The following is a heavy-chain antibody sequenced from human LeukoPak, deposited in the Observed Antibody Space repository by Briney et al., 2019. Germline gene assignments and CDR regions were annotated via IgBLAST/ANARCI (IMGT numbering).Heavy chain of an antibody. J-gene: IGHJ4*02. V-gene: IGHV3-23*01. CDR1: GVTFSNYA. CDR2: ISGSGDRT. CDR3: AKDHERRVYTSGTPYSFDH. D-gene: IGHD2-15*01. Sequence: PGGSLRLSCVVSGVTFSNYAMSWVRQAPGKGLEGISGISGSGDRTDQPDSVKGRFTISRDNSENTLYLQMDSLRAEDTAIYYCAKDHERRVYTSGTPYSFDHWGQGTLVTVSS.